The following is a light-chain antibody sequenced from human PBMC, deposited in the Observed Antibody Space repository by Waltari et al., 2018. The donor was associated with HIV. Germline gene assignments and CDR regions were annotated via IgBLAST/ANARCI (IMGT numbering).Light chain of an antibody. Sequence: DIQLTQSPSFLSASVGDRVTITCRASQDINRYLAWYQQEPGKAPNLLISAASTLLSGVPSRFSGSVSGTEFTLTISSLQPEDFATYYCQQLYRYPLTFGPGTTVDI. CDR3: QQLYRYPLT. V-gene: IGKV1-9*01. CDR2: AAS. J-gene: IGKJ3*01. CDR1: QDINRY.